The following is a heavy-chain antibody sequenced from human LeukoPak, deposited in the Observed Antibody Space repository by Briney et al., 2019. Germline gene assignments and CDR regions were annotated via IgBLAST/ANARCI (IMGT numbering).Heavy chain of an antibody. CDR1: GGTFSSYA. Sequence: SVKVSCKASGGTFSSYAISWVRQHPGHGLEWVGGIVPIFGTTNYAEKFKGRVTMTTDESTTIVYMELSSLRPEDTAVYYCARVTGYSNWFDPWGQGTLVTVSS. CDR3: ARVTGYSNWFDP. J-gene: IGHJ5*02. D-gene: IGHD4-11*01. CDR2: IVPIFGTT. V-gene: IGHV1-69*05.